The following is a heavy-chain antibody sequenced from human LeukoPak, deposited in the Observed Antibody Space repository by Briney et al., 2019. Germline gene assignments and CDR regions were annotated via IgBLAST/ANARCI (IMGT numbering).Heavy chain of an antibody. J-gene: IGHJ4*02. CDR2: INPSGGST. CDR3: ARGYGLGGYSFPKHFDY. CDR1: GYTFTSYY. D-gene: IGHD5-18*01. V-gene: IGHV1-46*01. Sequence: ASVKVSCKASGYTFTSYYMHWVRQAPGQGLEWMGIINPSGGSTSYAQKFQGRVTMTRDTSTSTVYMELSSLRSEDTAVYYCARGYGLGGYSFPKHFDYWGQGTLVTVSS.